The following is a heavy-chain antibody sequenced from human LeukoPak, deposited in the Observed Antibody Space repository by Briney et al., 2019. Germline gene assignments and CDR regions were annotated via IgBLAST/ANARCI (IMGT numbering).Heavy chain of an antibody. CDR3: AKYPRDDIVVVPDYYYMDV. CDR1: GFTFSSYA. D-gene: IGHD2-2*01. V-gene: IGHV3-23*01. J-gene: IGHJ6*03. CDR2: ISGSGGST. Sequence: GSLRLSCAASGFTFSSYAMSWVRQAPGKGLEWVSAISGSGGSTYYANSVKGRFTISRDNSKNTLYLQMNSLRAEDTAVYYCAKYPRDDIVVVPDYYYMDVWGKGTTVTVSS.